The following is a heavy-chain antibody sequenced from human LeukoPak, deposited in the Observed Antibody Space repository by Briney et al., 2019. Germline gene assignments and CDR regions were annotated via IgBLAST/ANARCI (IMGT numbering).Heavy chain of an antibody. CDR3: ARVYGSYTNYYFDY. J-gene: IGHJ4*02. CDR1: GYTFTSYG. V-gene: IGHV1-18*01. CDR2: ISAYNGNT. Sequence: GASVKVSCKASGYTFTSYGISWVRQAPGQGLEGMGWISAYNGNTNYAQKLQGRGTMTTDTSTSTAYMELRSLRSDDPAVYYCARVYGSYTNYYFDYWGQGTLVTVSS. D-gene: IGHD1-26*01.